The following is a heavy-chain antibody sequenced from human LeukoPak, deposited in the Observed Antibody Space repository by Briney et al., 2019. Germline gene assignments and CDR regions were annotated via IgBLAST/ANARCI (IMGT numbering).Heavy chain of an antibody. CDR2: ISAYNGNT. CDR1: GYTFTSYG. CDR3: ARGPELGYCSSTSCYNYYYYYMDV. Sequence: ASVKVSCKASGYTFTSYGISWVRQAPGQGLEWMGWISAYNGNTSYAQKLQGRVTMTTDTSTSTAYMELRSLRSDDTAVYYCARGPELGYCSSTSCYNYYYYYMDVWGKGTTVTVSS. D-gene: IGHD2-2*01. V-gene: IGHV1-18*01. J-gene: IGHJ6*03.